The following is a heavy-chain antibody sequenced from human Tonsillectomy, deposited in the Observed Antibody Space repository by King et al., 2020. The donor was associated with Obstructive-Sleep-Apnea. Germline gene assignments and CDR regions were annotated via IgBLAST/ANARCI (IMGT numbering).Heavy chain of an antibody. J-gene: IGHJ6*02. CDR3: STGAKRRAMDV. D-gene: IGHD1-26*01. V-gene: IGHV3-15*01. CDR1: GFSFSCSW. CDR2: IKSRSDGGAI. Sequence: VQLVESGGGLVKPGGSLRLSCVASGFSFSCSWMSWVRQASGKGLEWIGRIKSRSDGGAIEDAAVVKGRFTISRDDSKDTLYLQMNSLKIDDTAVYFCSTGAKRRAMDVWGQGTTVTVSS.